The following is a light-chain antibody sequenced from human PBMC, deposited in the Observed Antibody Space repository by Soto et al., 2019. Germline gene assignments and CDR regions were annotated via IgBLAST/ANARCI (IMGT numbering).Light chain of an antibody. Sequence: QSVLTQPDSVSGAPGQSLPISCTGTSGDVDAFDYVSWYQQHPGKAPKLMMFEVSDRPSGVSDRFSGSKSGSTASLTISGLQAEDEADYFCTSFTSSSTQVFGTGTKVTVL. CDR2: EVS. CDR1: SGDVDAFDY. CDR3: TSFTSSSTQV. V-gene: IGLV2-14*01. J-gene: IGLJ1*01.